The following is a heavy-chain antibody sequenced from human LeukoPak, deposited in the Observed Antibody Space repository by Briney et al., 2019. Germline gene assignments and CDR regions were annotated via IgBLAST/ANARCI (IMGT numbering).Heavy chain of an antibody. Sequence: PGGSLRLSCAASGFTFNNFVMSWVRQAPGKGLEGVASISGRWSGTWFVDSVKGLSPISRDTLTDTVHLQMNRLRAEDTAVYYCAKDLLIAAAGTWDYWGQGILVTVSS. CDR1: GFTFNNFV. CDR3: AKDLLIAAAGTWDY. V-gene: IGHV3-23*01. CDR2: ISGRWSGT. D-gene: IGHD6-13*01. J-gene: IGHJ4*02.